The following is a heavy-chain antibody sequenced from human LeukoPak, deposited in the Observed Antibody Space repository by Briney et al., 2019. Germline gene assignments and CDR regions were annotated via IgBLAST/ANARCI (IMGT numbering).Heavy chain of an antibody. Sequence: GGSLRLSCAASGFTFSSYAMSWLRQAPGKGLEWVSAISGSGGSTYYADSVKGRFTISRDNSKNTLYLQMNSLRAEDTAVYYCAKAAYYDSSGYYYVVGAFDIWGQGTMVTVSS. D-gene: IGHD3-22*01. CDR2: ISGSGGST. J-gene: IGHJ3*02. CDR3: AKAAYYDSSGYYYVVGAFDI. CDR1: GFTFSSYA. V-gene: IGHV3-23*01.